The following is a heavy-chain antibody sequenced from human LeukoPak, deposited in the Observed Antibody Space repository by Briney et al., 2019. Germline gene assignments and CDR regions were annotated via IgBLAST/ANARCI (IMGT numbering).Heavy chain of an antibody. V-gene: IGHV1-69*13. J-gene: IGHJ3*02. CDR1: GGTFSSYA. CDR3: ARDSVQRDAFDI. D-gene: IGHD1-1*01. CDR2: IIPIFGTA. Sequence: GASVNVSCKASGGTFSSYAISWVRQAPGQGLEWMGGIIPIFGTANYAQKFQGRVTITADESTSTAYMELSSLRSEDAAVYYCARDSVQRDAFDIWGQGTMVTVSS.